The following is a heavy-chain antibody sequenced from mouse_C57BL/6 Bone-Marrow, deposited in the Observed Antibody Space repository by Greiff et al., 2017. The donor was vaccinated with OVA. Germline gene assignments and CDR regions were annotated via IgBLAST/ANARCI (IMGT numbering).Heavy chain of an antibody. Sequence: VQLQQSGPGLVQPSQSLSITCTVSGFSLTSYGVHWVRQSPGTGLEWLGVIWSGGSTDYNAAFISRLSISKDNSKSQVFFKMNSLQADDTAIYYCARRNGNYDYAMDYWGQGTSVTVSS. D-gene: IGHD2-1*01. CDR2: IWSGGST. V-gene: IGHV2-2*01. CDR1: GFSLTSYG. J-gene: IGHJ4*01. CDR3: ARRNGNYDYAMDY.